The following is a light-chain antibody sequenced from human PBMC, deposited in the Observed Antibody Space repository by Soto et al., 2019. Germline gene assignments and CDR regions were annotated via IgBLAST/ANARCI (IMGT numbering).Light chain of an antibody. V-gene: IGKV1-5*03. J-gene: IGKJ1*01. CDR1: QSISSW. CDR2: KAS. CDR3: QQYNSYPWT. Sequence: DIQMTQSPSTLSASVGDRVTITCRASQSISSWLAWYQQKPGKAPKLLIYKASSLESGVPSRFSGSGSGTEFTLTISSLQPADFATHYCQQYNSYPWTYGQGTKVEIK.